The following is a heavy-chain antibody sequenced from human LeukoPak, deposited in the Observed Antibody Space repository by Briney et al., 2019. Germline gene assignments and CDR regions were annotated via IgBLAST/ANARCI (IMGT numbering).Heavy chain of an antibody. D-gene: IGHD5-18*01. J-gene: IGHJ4*02. CDR2: IYYSGST. CDR1: GGSISSSSYY. Sequence: SETLSLTCTVSGGSISSSSYYWGWIRQPPGKGLEWIGSIYYSGSTYYNPSLKSRVTISVDTSKNQFSLKLSSVTAADTAVYYCARHVRGYSHYYFDYWGQGTLVTVSS. V-gene: IGHV4-39*01. CDR3: ARHVRGYSHYYFDY.